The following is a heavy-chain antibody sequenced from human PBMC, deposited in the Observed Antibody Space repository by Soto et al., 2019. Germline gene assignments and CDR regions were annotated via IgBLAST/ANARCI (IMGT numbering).Heavy chain of an antibody. D-gene: IGHD1-26*01. J-gene: IGHJ4*02. CDR3: ARNINSGSYYYFDY. CDR2: ISGSGAGT. CDR1: GLTFSSYA. V-gene: IGHV3-23*01. Sequence: GGSLRLSCAATGLTFSSYAMTWVRQAPGKGLDWVSAISGSGAGTYYADSVKGRFTISRDNSKNTLYLQMNSLRAEDTAIYYCARNINSGSYYYFDYWGQGTLVTVSS.